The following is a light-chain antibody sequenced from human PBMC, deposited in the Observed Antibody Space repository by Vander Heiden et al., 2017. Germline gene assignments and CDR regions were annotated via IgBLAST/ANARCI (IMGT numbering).Light chain of an antibody. CDR3: QSYDSRLSGYV. Sequence: QSVLTQPPSVSGAPGQRVPIPCTGSSSNIGASYGVPWYQQLPGTAPKLLIYGNNNRPSGVPDRFSGSKSGTSASLAITGLQAEDEADYYCQSYDSRLSGYVFGTGTRVPVL. V-gene: IGLV1-40*01. CDR2: GNN. J-gene: IGLJ1*01. CDR1: SSNIGASYG.